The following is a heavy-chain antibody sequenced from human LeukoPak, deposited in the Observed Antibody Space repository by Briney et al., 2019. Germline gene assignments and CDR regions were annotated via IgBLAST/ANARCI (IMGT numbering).Heavy chain of an antibody. Sequence: VSGPTLVKPTQTLTLTCTFSGFSLSTSGVGVGWIRQPPGKALEWLARIDWDDDKYYSTSLKTRLTISKDTSKNQVVLTMTNMDPVDTATYYCARIRCGIWFGEYYFDYWGQGTLVTVSS. D-gene: IGHD3-10*01. CDR1: GFSLSTSGVG. CDR2: IDWDDDK. CDR3: ARIRCGIWFGEYYFDY. J-gene: IGHJ4*02. V-gene: IGHV2-70*11.